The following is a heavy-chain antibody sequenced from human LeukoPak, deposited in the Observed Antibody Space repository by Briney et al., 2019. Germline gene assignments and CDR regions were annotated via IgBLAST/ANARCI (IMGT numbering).Heavy chain of an antibody. J-gene: IGHJ5*02. CDR3: ARQRGGTGYSSSWSPNWFDP. Sequence: PSETLSLTCAVSGYSISSGYYWGWIRQPPGKGLEWIGSIYHSGSTYYNPSLKSRVTISVDTYKNQFSLKLSSVTAADTAVYYCARQRGGTGYSSSWSPNWFDPWGQGTLVTVSS. D-gene: IGHD6-13*01. CDR1: GYSISSGYY. CDR2: IYHSGST. V-gene: IGHV4-38-2*01.